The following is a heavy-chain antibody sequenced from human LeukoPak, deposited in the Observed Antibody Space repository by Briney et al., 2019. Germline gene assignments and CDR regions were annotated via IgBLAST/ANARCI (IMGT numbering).Heavy chain of an antibody. CDR1: GGSISSSSYY. V-gene: IGHV4-39*01. J-gene: IGHJ6*03. CDR3: ARQAKQWLVGDRDYYYYMDV. CDR2: IYYSGST. D-gene: IGHD6-19*01. Sequence: SETLSLTCTVSGGSISSSSYYWGWIRQPPGKGLEWIGSIYYSGSTYYNPSLKSRVTISVDTSKNQFSLKLSSVTAADTAVYYCARQAKQWLVGDRDYYYYMDVWGKGTTVTISS.